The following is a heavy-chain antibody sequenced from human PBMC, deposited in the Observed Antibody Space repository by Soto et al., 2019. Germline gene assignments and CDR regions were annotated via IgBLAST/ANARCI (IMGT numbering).Heavy chain of an antibody. V-gene: IGHV3-30-3*01. CDR1: GFTFSSYA. J-gene: IGHJ4*02. Sequence: QVQLVESGGGVVQPGRSLRLSCAASGFTFSSYAMHWVRHAPGKGLEWVAVISYDGSNKYYADSVKGRFTISRDNSKNTLYLQMNSLRAEDTAVYYCARDPRFLEWLLLFDYWGQGTLVTVSS. D-gene: IGHD3-3*01. CDR2: ISYDGSNK. CDR3: ARDPRFLEWLLLFDY.